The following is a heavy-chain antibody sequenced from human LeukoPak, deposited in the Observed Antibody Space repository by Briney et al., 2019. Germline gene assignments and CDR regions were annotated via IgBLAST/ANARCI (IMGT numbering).Heavy chain of an antibody. CDR2: IYHSGST. J-gene: IGHJ4*02. CDR1: GGSFSGYY. V-gene: IGHV4-59*08. D-gene: IGHD5-18*01. Sequence: TSETLSLTCAVYGGSFSGYYRSWIRQPPGKGLEWIGYIYHSGSTNCNPSLKSRVTISVDTSKNPFSLKLSSVTAADTAVYYCARNVDTAMAHDYWGQGTLVTVSS. CDR3: ARNVDTAMAHDY.